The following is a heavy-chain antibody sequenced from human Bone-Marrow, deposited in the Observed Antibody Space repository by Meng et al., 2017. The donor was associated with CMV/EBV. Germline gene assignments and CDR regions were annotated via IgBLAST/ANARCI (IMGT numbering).Heavy chain of an antibody. V-gene: IGHV3-7*01. Sequence: GASLKISCAASGLSSRRYWMSWVRQAPGKVLEWVANIKQDGSEKYYVDSVKGRFTISRDNAKNSLNLQMNSLTAEDTAVYYCVKERLTRSHSSFDSWGQGTLVTVSS. D-gene: IGHD2-15*01. CDR3: VKERLTRSHSSFDS. CDR2: IKQDGSEK. CDR1: GLSSRRYW. J-gene: IGHJ4*02.